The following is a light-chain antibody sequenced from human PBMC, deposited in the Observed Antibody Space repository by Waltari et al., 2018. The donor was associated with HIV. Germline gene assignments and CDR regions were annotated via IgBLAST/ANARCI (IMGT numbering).Light chain of an antibody. CDR1: STDSRFYQY. Sequence: QSALTQPASVSGFLVQSINISCPGISTDSRFYQYVSWYQQYPGKIPRLIIFDINNRPSGVSDHFSGSRSGNSASLTFSGLQSGDEAHYYCASNRLDYTLIFGGGTKLTVL. CDR3: ASNRLDYTLI. V-gene: IGLV2-14*03. J-gene: IGLJ2*01. CDR2: DIN.